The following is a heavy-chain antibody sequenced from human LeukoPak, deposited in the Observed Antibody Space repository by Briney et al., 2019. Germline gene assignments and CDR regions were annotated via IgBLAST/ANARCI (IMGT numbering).Heavy chain of an antibody. CDR1: GDSISNSHW. D-gene: IGHD3-22*01. CDR3: ARYLYDSSGYYIQYYFDY. J-gene: IGHJ4*02. Sequence: SETLSLTCAVSGDSISNSHWWSWVRQPPGKGLEWIGYIYYSGSTNYNPSLKSRVTISVDTSKNQFSLRLSSVTAADTAVYYCARYLYDSSGYYIQYYFDYWGQGTLVTVSS. CDR2: IYYSGST. V-gene: IGHV4-4*02.